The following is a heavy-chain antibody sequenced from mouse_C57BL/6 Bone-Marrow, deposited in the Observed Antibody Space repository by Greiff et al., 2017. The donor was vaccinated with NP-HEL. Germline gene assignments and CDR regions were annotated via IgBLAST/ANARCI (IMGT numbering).Heavy chain of an antibody. D-gene: IGHD1-1*01. J-gene: IGHJ2*01. CDR3: TTDYGSSYPYYFDY. CDR1: GFNIKDDY. CDR2: IDPENGDT. Sequence: EVKLQESGAELVRPGASVKLSCTASGFNIKDDYMHWVKQRPEQGLEWIGWIDPENGDTEYASKFQGKATITADTSSNTAYLQLSSLTSEDTAVYYCTTDYGSSYPYYFDYWGQGTTLTVSS. V-gene: IGHV14-4*01.